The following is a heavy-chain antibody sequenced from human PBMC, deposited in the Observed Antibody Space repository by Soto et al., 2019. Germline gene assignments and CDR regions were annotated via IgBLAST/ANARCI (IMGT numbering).Heavy chain of an antibody. J-gene: IGHJ4*02. CDR1: GYTVTSYY. CDR2: INPSGGST. V-gene: IGHV1-46*01. CDR3: ARDRRAHDYDSSGYYY. D-gene: IGHD3-22*01. Sequence: ASVKVSYKASGYTVTSYYMHWVRQAPGHGLEWMGIINPSGGSTSYAQKVQGRVTMTRDTSTRTVYMELSSLRSEDTAVYYSARDRRAHDYDSSGYYYLGQGTLVTVSS.